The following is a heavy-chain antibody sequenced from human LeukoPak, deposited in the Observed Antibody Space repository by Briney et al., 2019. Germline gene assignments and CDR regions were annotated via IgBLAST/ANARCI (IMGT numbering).Heavy chain of an antibody. V-gene: IGHV5-51*01. CDR3: ARLAFCTNAVCFSNYYYSMDV. D-gene: IGHD2-8*01. CDR1: GSSFTSYW. CDR2: IYPDDSDT. J-gene: IGHJ6*03. Sequence: PGESLQISCQGTGSSFTSYWIGWVRQLPGKGLEWMGIIYPDDSDTKYSPSFQGQVTISADKSISTAYLQWSSLKASDTAMYYCARLAFCTNAVCFSNYYYSMDVWGRGTTVTVSS.